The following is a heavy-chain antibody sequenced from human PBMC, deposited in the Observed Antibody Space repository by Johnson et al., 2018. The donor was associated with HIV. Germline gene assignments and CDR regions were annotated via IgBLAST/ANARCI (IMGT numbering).Heavy chain of an antibody. CDR3: ARDRGGQWYAGAFDI. D-gene: IGHD4/OR15-4a*01. CDR2: TSDDGDNT. V-gene: IGHV3-30*03. CDR1: GFTFSSYG. J-gene: IGHJ3*02. Sequence: QVQLVESGGGLVQPGGSLRLSCAASGFTFSSYGMHWVRQIPGKGLEWVAVTSDDGDNTYYADSVNGRFAISRDNSKDTQYLQMNSLRSEDTAGYYWARDRGGQWYAGAFDIWGQGTLVTVSS.